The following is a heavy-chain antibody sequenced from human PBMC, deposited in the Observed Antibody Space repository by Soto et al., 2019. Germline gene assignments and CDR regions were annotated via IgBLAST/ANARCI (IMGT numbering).Heavy chain of an antibody. CDR3: ARSYYDYVWGSYRSAHFDY. J-gene: IGHJ4*02. Sequence: ASVKVCCKTSGYTFTSYYMHWVRQAPGRGLEWMGIINPSGGSTSYAQKFQGRVTMTRDTSTSTVYMELSSLRSEDTAVYYCARSYYDYVWGSYRSAHFDYWGQGTLVNVSS. CDR1: GYTFTSYY. V-gene: IGHV1-46*01. CDR2: INPSGGST. D-gene: IGHD3-16*02.